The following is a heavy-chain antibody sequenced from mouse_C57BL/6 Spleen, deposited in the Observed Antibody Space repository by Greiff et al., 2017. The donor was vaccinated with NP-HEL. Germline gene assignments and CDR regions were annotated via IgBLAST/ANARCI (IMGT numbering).Heavy chain of an antibody. D-gene: IGHD2-4*01. J-gene: IGHJ3*01. V-gene: IGHV1-18*01. Sequence: VQLQQSGPELVKPGASVKIPCKASGYTFTDYNMDWVKQSHGKSLEWIGDINPNNGGTIYNQKFKGKATLTVDKSSSTAYMELRSLTSEDTAVYYCARSYYDYEGTWFAYWGQGTLVTVSA. CDR2: INPNNGGT. CDR3: ARSYYDYEGTWFAY. CDR1: GYTFTDYN.